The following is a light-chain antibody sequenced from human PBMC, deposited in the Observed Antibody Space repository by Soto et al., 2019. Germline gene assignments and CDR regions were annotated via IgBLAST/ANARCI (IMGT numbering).Light chain of an antibody. CDR2: ENN. CDR3: QSYDSSLSGYV. V-gene: IGLV1-40*01. CDR1: SYNIGAGYE. J-gene: IGLJ1*01. Sequence: QSVVTQPPSVSEAPGQRVTISCTWSSYNIGAGYEAHWYQQVPGTAPKLLIYENNNRPSGVPDRFSGSKSGTSASLAITGLQAEDEDEYYCQSYDSSLSGYVFGTGTKVTVL.